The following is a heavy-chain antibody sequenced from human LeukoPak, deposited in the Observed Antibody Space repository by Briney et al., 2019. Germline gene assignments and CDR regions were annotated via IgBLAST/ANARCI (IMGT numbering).Heavy chain of an antibody. V-gene: IGHV3-74*01. Sequence: GGSLRLSCAASGFTFSSYWTPWVRHAPGKGLVWVSRINIDGSSTTYADSVKGRFTISRDNAKNTLYLQMNSLRPEDTAFYYCAKGNVAVSENNWFDPWGQGTLVTVSS. J-gene: IGHJ5*02. CDR3: AKGNVAVSENNWFDP. CDR1: GFTFSSYW. D-gene: IGHD2-2*01. CDR2: INIDGSST.